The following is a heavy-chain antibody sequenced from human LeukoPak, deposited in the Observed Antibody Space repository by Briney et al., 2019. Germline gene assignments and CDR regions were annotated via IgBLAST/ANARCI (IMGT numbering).Heavy chain of an antibody. CDR2: ISGSGGST. CDR3: AKVRQAYYYYGMDV. V-gene: IGHV3-23*01. Sequence: GGSLRLSCAASGFTFSSYAMSWVRQAPGKGLEWVSAISGSGGSTYYADSVKGRFTLSRDNSKNTLFLQMNSLRAEDTAVYYCAKVRQAYYYYGMDVWGQGTTVTVSS. CDR1: GFTFSSYA. J-gene: IGHJ6*02.